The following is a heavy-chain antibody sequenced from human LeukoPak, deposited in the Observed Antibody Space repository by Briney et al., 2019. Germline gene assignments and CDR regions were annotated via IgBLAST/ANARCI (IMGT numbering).Heavy chain of an antibody. V-gene: IGHV4-4*07. CDR3: VRGGAYDKSHFHFFQFMDV. CDR2: VYTDGRT. J-gene: IGHJ6*03. D-gene: IGHD2/OR15-2a*01. CDR1: GDSLSGYY. Sequence: SETLSLTCTLSGDSLSGYYWVWVRQAAGKGLEWLGRVYTDGRTSFYPSLQSRVTMSVDMSKNQFSLRLTSVTAADTAVYYCVRGGAYDKSHFHFFQFMDVWGKGTTVTVYS.